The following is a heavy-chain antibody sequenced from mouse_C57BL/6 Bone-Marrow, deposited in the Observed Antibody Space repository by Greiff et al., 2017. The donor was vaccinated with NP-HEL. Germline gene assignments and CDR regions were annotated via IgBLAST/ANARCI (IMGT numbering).Heavy chain of an antibody. J-gene: IGHJ4*01. CDR3: ARTRITTVVAYYYAMDY. CDR2: IWSGGST. Sequence: VQGVESGPGLVQPSQSLSITCTVSGFSLTSYGVHWVRQSPGKGLEWLGVIWSGGSTDYNAAFISRLSISKDNSKSQVFFKMNSLQADDTAIYYCARTRITTVVAYYYAMDYWGQGTSVTVSS. V-gene: IGHV2-2*01. CDR1: GFSLTSYG. D-gene: IGHD1-1*01.